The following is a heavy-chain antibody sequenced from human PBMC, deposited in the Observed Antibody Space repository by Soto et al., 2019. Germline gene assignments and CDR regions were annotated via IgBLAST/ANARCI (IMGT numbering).Heavy chain of an antibody. D-gene: IGHD3-22*01. CDR3: ARAMTPQFYGYFQH. J-gene: IGHJ1*01. V-gene: IGHV3-74*01. CDR1: GFTFSSFW. Sequence: EVQLVESGGGLVQPGGSLRLSCAASGFTFSSFWMHWVRQAPGKGLVWVSRINSDGSSTSYADSVKGRFTISRDNAKNTLYLQMNSLRAEDTAVYYCARAMTPQFYGYFQHWGQGTLVTVSS. CDR2: INSDGSST.